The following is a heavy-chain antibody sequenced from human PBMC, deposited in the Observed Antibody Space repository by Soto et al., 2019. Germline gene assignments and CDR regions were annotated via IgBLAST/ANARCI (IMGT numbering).Heavy chain of an antibody. CDR1: GYSFTSYW. CDR2: IYPGDSDT. CDR3: ASAYDYYYYGMAV. D-gene: IGHD2-2*01. Sequence: LGESLKISCKGSGYSFTSYWIGWVRQMPGKGLEWMGIIYPGDSDTRYSPSFQGQVTISADKSISTAYLQWSSLKASDTAMYYCASAYDYYYYGMAVWGQGTTVTVSS. J-gene: IGHJ6*02. V-gene: IGHV5-51*01.